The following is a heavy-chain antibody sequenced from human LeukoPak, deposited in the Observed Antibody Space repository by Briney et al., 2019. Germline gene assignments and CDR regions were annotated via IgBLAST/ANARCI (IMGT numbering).Heavy chain of an antibody. CDR1: GGSVSSRSYY. CDR2: IYYSGST. J-gene: IGHJ4*02. V-gene: IGHV4-61*01. CDR3: ARSYCSSTSCYNYFDY. Sequence: SETLSLTCTVSGGSVSSRSYYWSWILQPPGKGLEWIGYIYYSGSTNYNPSLKSRVTISVDTSKNQLYLKLSSVTAADTAVYYCARSYCSSTSCYNYFDYWGQGTLVTVSS. D-gene: IGHD2-2*02.